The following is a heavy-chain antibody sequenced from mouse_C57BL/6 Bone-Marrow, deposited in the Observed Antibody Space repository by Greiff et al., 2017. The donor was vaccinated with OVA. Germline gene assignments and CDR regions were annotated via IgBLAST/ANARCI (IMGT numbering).Heavy chain of an antibody. J-gene: IGHJ4*01. V-gene: IGHV1-22*01. Sequence: EVKLQESGPELVKPGASVKMSCKASGYTFTDYNMHWVKQSHGKSLEWIGYINPNNGGTSYNQKFKGKATLTVNKSSSTAYMELRSLTSEDSAVYYCAPGYYDYMDYWGQGTSVTVSS. CDR2: INPNNGGT. CDR3: APGYYDYMDY. D-gene: IGHD2-4*01. CDR1: GYTFTDYN.